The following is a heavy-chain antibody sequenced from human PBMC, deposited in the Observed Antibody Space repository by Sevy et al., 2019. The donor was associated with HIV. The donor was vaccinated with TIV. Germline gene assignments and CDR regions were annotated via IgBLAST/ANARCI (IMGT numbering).Heavy chain of an antibody. CDR3: TRNIRDLVPYYYYYMDV. V-gene: IGHV3-49*04. D-gene: IGHD6-13*01. Sequence: GGSLRLSCTGSGFTFDDYAVSWVRQAPGKGLEWVGFIRSEANGGTTAYGASVKGRFTSSRDDSKNIAYLQMNSLKTADTAVYYGTRNIRDLVPYYYYYMDVWGKGTTVTVSS. J-gene: IGHJ6*03. CDR2: IRSEANGGTT. CDR1: GFTFDDYA.